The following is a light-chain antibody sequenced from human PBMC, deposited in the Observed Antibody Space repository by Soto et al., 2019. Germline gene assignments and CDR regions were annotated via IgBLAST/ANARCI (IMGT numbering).Light chain of an antibody. CDR2: AAS. V-gene: IGKV3-20*01. J-gene: IGKJ1*01. CDR1: QSISSNY. Sequence: EIVLTQSPGTLSLSPGERATLSCRASQSISSNYLAWCQQKPGQAPRLLIYAASSRATGIPDRFSGSGSGTDFTLTISRLEPADFAVYYCQQYGNSPWTFGQGTKVEI. CDR3: QQYGNSPWT.